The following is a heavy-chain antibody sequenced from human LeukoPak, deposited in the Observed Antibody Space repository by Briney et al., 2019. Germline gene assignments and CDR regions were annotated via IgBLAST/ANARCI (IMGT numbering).Heavy chain of an antibody. D-gene: IGHD3-22*01. CDR3: ARGLTIIRTAPRAPLDI. Sequence: ASVKVSCKATGYTFTGYYIHWVRQDPGQGLEWMGWISPNSGGTNSAQKFQGRVTMTRDPSISTAYMEPSRLRSDDTAVYYCARGLTIIRTAPRAPLDIWGQGTMVTVSS. CDR1: GYTFTGYY. J-gene: IGHJ3*02. CDR2: ISPNSGGT. V-gene: IGHV1-2*02.